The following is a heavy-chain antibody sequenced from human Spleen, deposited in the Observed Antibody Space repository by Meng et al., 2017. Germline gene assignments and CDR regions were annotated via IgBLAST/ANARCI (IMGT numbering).Heavy chain of an antibody. Sequence: GGSLRLSCAASGLTFSTFAMNWVRQAPGKGLEWVSTIGASGGSTYYADSVKGRFTISRDNSKNTLYLQMNSLRAEDTAVYYCAKEWSYSSGNRPLISEFDYWGQGTLVTVSS. J-gene: IGHJ4*02. V-gene: IGHV3-23*01. CDR3: AKEWSYSSGNRPLISEFDY. D-gene: IGHD6-19*01. CDR2: IGASGGST. CDR1: GLTFSTFA.